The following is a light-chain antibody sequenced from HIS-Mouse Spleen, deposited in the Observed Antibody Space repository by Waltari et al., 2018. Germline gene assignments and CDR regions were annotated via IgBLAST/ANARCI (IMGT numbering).Light chain of an antibody. J-gene: IGLJ1*01. CDR1: SSAVGGYNY. Sequence: QSALTQPRSVSGSPGQSVTISCTGTSSAVGGYNYVSWYQQHPGKAPKLMIDDGSKRPSGVPDRFSGSKSGNTASLTISGLQAEDEADYYCCSYAGSYSYVFGTGTKVTVL. CDR2: DGS. CDR3: CSYAGSYSYV. V-gene: IGLV2-11*01.